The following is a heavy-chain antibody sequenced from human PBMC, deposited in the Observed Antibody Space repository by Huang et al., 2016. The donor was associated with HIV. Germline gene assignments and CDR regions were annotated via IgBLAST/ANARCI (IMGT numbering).Heavy chain of an antibody. D-gene: IGHD5-18*01. CDR2: LYHGGKA. J-gene: IGHJ5*02. CDR3: ARGRYGTPNA. V-gene: IGHV3-53*01. Sequence: EVPLVESGGGLVQPGGSLRLSCAASGFTVNSNYMTWVRHAPGKGLEWVSLLYHGGKAHYADSVKGRFTISGDISQNTVFLQMSSLRVEDTAVYYCARGRYGTPNAWGQGTLVTVSS. CDR1: GFTVNSNY.